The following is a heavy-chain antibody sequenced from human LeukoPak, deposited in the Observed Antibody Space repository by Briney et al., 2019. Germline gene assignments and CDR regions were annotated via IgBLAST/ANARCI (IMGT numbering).Heavy chain of an antibody. CDR2: ISFDGSNK. J-gene: IGHJ4*02. CDR1: GFTFRSYT. V-gene: IGHV3-30-3*01. Sequence: PGRSLRLPCAASGFTFRSYTMHWVRQAPGKGLEWLALISFDGSNKYYADSVKGRCTISRDNSMNTLYLQMNSQRVEDTAVYYCARSDYLNLFDYWGQGTLVTVSS. CDR3: ARSDYLNLFDY. D-gene: IGHD4-17*01.